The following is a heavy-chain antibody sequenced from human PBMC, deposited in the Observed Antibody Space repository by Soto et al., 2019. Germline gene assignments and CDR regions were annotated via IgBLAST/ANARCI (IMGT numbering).Heavy chain of an antibody. Sequence: GWSLRLSCAASGFTFSSYAMSWVRQAPGKGLEWVAVISYDGSNKYYADSVKGRFTISRDNSKNTLYLQMNSLRAEDTAVYYCARGDYYYDSTGYYRAWGQGTLLTVFS. CDR2: ISYDGSNK. V-gene: IGHV3-30-3*01. J-gene: IGHJ4*02. CDR3: ARGDYYYDSTGYYRA. CDR1: GFTFSSYA. D-gene: IGHD3-22*01.